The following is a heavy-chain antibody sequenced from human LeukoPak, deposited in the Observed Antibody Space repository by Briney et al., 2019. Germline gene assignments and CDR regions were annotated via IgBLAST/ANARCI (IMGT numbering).Heavy chain of an antibody. CDR3: AKGGSIVMTVVGN. CDR1: GFSFSNYA. J-gene: IGHJ4*02. CDR2: ISHDENHK. D-gene: IGHD3-22*01. Sequence: AGGSLRLSCAASGFSFSNYAMHWVRQAPGKGLEWVAVISHDENHKYYADSVKGRFTISRDNPKNTLYLQMNSLRAEDTAVYYCAKGGSIVMTVVGNWGQGTLVTVSS. V-gene: IGHV3-30*07.